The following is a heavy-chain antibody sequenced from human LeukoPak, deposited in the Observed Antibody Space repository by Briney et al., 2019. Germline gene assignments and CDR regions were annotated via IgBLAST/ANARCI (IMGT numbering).Heavy chain of an antibody. Sequence: GGSLRLSCAASGFTFSSYAMHWVRQAPGKGLEWVAVISYDGSNKYYADSVKGRFTISRDNSKNTLYLQMNSLRAEDTAVYYCARELGYCSSTSCPDFDYWGQGTLVTVSS. CDR2: ISYDGSNK. D-gene: IGHD2-2*01. J-gene: IGHJ4*02. CDR3: ARELGYCSSTSCPDFDY. V-gene: IGHV3-30*04. CDR1: GFTFSSYA.